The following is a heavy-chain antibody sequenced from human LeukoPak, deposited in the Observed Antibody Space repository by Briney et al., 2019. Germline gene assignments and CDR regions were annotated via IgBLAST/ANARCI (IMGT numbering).Heavy chain of an antibody. CDR1: GFTFTTSA. CDR2: IVVGSGNT. V-gene: IGHV1-58*01. Sequence: SVKVSCKASGFTFTTSAVQWVRQARGQRLEWIGRIVVGSGNTDHAQKFQGRLTITRDISTSTAYMELSSLTSDDTAVYYCAAVPNASAWYWDDAFDIWGQGTMVTVSS. J-gene: IGHJ3*02. CDR3: AAVPNASAWYWDDAFDI. D-gene: IGHD6-19*01.